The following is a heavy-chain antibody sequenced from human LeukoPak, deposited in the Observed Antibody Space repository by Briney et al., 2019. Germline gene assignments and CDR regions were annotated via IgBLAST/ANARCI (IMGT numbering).Heavy chain of an antibody. Sequence: GGSLRLSCAAYGFTFSSYGMQWVRQAPGRGLEWVAFIRYDGSNKYDADSVKGRITISRDNSKNTLYQQMSSLRAEDTAVYYCAKDYYDSSGYQRSGYWGQGTLVTVSS. CDR2: IRYDGSNK. CDR3: AKDYYDSSGYQRSGY. D-gene: IGHD3-22*01. V-gene: IGHV3-30*02. CDR1: GFTFSSYG. J-gene: IGHJ4*02.